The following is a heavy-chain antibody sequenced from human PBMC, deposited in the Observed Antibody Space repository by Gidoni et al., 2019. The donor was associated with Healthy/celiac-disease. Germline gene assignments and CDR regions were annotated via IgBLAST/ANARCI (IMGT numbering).Heavy chain of an antibody. Sequence: QVPLVQSGAEVKKPASSVKVSCKASGGTFSSSTISWVRQAPGQGLEWMGGIIPIFGTANYAQKFQGRVTITADKSTSTAYMELSSLRSEDTAVYYWARGGAIVVVPAAHYWYFDLWGRGTLVTVSS. CDR2: IIPIFGTA. V-gene: IGHV1-69*06. CDR1: GGTFSSST. J-gene: IGHJ2*01. D-gene: IGHD2-2*01. CDR3: ARGGAIVVVPAAHYWYFDL.